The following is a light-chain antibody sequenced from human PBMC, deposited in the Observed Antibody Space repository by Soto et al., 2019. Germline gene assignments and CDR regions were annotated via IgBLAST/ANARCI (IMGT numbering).Light chain of an antibody. V-gene: IGKV3-20*01. Sequence: EIVLTQSPGTLSLSPGERATLSCRASQSVSTYYLAWYQQKPGQPPRLLIYGASSRATGIPDRFSGSGSGTDFTLTISRLEPEDFAVYYCQQYGSSPPLSFGGGTKVEIE. CDR1: QSVSTYY. CDR3: QQYGSSPPLS. J-gene: IGKJ4*01. CDR2: GAS.